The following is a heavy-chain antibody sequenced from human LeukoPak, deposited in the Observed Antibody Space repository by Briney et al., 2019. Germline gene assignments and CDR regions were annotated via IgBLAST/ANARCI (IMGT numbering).Heavy chain of an antibody. D-gene: IGHD3-10*01. V-gene: IGHV3-23*01. CDR2: IFGPGDST. CDR3: AKDSPYAYYGSGSYWDY. Sequence: GGTLRLSCAASGFTFSSYGMSWVRQAPGKGLEWVSAIFGPGDSTYYADSVKGRFTISRDNSKNTLYLQMNSLRAEDTAVYYCAKDSPYAYYGSGSYWDYWGQGTLVTVSS. CDR1: GFTFSSYG. J-gene: IGHJ4*02.